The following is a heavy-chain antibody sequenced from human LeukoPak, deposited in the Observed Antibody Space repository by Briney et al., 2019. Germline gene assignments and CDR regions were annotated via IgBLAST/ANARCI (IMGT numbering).Heavy chain of an antibody. CDR3: ARESTPYYYYGMDV. D-gene: IGHD2-15*01. CDR2: IQQDGSVQ. V-gene: IGHV3-7*01. J-gene: IGHJ6*02. Sequence: GGSLRLSCAASRFTFSTYWMGWVRQAPGKGLEWVATIQQDGSVQHYLDSVKGRFTISRDNSKNTLYLQMNSLRDEDTAVYYCARESTPYYYYGMDVWGQGTTVTVSS. CDR1: RFTFSTYW.